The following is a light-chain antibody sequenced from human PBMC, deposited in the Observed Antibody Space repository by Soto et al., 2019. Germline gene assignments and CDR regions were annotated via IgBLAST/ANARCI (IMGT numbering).Light chain of an antibody. CDR1: SSDVGGYNY. CDR2: EVS. Sequence: QSALTQPPSASGSPGQSVTISCTGTSSDVGGYNYVSWYQQYPGKTPKLMIYEVSKRPSGVPARFSGSKSGNTASLTVSGLQAEDEDDYYCSSYAGSDHFVFGGGTKRTVL. V-gene: IGLV2-8*01. J-gene: IGLJ3*02. CDR3: SSYAGSDHFV.